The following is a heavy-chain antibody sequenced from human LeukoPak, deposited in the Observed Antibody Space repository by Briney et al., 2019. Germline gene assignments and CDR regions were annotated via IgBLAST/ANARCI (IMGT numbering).Heavy chain of an antibody. Sequence: GGSLRLSCAASGFTFSSYSMSWVRQTPGKGLEWVSRINGNDGSTYYADSVKGRFTISRDNSKNTLFLQMNSLRAEDTAIYYCAKDDAIAGGYLDYWGQGTLVTVSS. CDR3: AKDDAIAGGYLDY. D-gene: IGHD2-21*01. CDR2: INGNDGST. V-gene: IGHV3-23*01. CDR1: GFTFSSYS. J-gene: IGHJ4*02.